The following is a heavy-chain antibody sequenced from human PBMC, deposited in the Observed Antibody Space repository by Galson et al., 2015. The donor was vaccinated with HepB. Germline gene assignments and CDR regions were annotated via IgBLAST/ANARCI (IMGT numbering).Heavy chain of an antibody. Sequence: SLRLSCAASGFTFSSYAMSWVRQAPGKGLEWVSAISGSGGSTYYADSVKGRFTISRDNSKNTLYLQMNSLRAEDTAVYYCAMCARARIAVAVLGAFDIWGQGTMVTVSS. J-gene: IGHJ3*02. D-gene: IGHD6-19*01. V-gene: IGHV3-23*01. CDR2: ISGSGGST. CDR3: AMCARARIAVAVLGAFDI. CDR1: GFTFSSYA.